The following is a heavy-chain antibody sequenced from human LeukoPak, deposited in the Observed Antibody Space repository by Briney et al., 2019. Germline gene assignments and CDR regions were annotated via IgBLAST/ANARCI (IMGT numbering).Heavy chain of an antibody. CDR1: GGSISSGGYY. D-gene: IGHD1-26*01. CDR3: ARDFSGSYYRY. Sequence: SQTLSLTCTVSGGSISSGGYYWSWIRQPAGKGLEWIGRIYTSGSTNYNPSLKSRVTMSVDTSKNQFSLKLSSVTAADTAVYYCARDFSGSYYRYWGQGTLVTVSS. CDR2: IYTSGST. J-gene: IGHJ4*02. V-gene: IGHV4-61*02.